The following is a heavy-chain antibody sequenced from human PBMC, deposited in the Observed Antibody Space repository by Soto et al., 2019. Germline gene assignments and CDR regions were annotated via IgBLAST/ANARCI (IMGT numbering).Heavy chain of an antibody. CDR3: ARQRSPLPHYDILTYSYYYYYYMDF. V-gene: IGHV4-59*08. Sequence: SETLSLTCTVSGGSISSYYWSWIRQPPGKGLEWIGYIYYSGSTNYNPSLKSRVTISVDTSKNQFSLKLSSVTAADTAVYHCARQRSPLPHYDILTYSYYYYYYMDFWGKGTTVTVSS. D-gene: IGHD3-9*01. CDR1: GGSISSYY. CDR2: IYYSGST. J-gene: IGHJ6*03.